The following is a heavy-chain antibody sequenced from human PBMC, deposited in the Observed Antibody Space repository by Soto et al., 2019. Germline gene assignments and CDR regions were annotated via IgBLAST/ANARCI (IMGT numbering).Heavy chain of an antibody. CDR1: GFTFSSYS. CDR3: AIYSSFAY. D-gene: IGHD6-19*01. CDR2: ISSGSSYI. J-gene: IGHJ4*02. Sequence: GGSLRLSCAASGFTFSSYSMNWVRQAPGKGLEWVSSISSGSSYIYYADSVKGRFTISRDNAKNSLYLQMNSLGAEDTALYYCAIYSSFAYGGQGTLVTVSS. V-gene: IGHV3-21*01.